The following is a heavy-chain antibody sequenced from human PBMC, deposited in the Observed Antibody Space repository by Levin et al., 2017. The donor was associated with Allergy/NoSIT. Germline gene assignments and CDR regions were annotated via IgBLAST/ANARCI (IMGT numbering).Heavy chain of an antibody. CDR1: GFTFSSFA. V-gene: IGHV3-23*01. CDR3: AKSLWGYNYGKFDY. D-gene: IGHD5-18*01. J-gene: IGHJ4*02. CDR2: ITGGDGST. Sequence: GGSLRLSCAASGFTFSSFAMSWVRQAPGNGLEWVSSITGGDGSTYYADSVKGRFTISRDNSKSTLYLQMNSLRAEDTAVYYCAKSLWGYNYGKFDYWGQGTLVTVSS.